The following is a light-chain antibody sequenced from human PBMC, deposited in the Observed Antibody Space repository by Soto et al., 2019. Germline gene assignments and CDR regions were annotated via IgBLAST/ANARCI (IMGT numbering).Light chain of an antibody. Sequence: QSVLTQPASMSGSPGQSITISCTGTSSDIGGYNYISWYQQLPGKAPKFIIYDVRNRPSGVSNRFSGSRSGNTASLTISGLQAEDEADYYCSSYTRSSTVIFGGGTKLTVL. CDR1: SSDIGGYNY. J-gene: IGLJ2*01. V-gene: IGLV2-14*01. CDR3: SSYTRSSTVI. CDR2: DVR.